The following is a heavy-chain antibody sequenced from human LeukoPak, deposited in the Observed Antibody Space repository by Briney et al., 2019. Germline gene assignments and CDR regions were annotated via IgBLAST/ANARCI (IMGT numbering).Heavy chain of an antibody. CDR1: GGSISSYY. V-gene: IGHV4-59*01. D-gene: IGHD4-23*01. J-gene: IGHJ4*02. CDR2: IYYSGST. CDR3: ARGATVVTRQYYFDY. Sequence: SETLSLTCTVSGGSISSYYWSWIRQPPGKGLEWIGYIYYSGSTNYNPSLKSRVTISVDTSKNQFSLKLSSVTAADTAVYYCARGATVVTRQYYFDYWGQGTLVTVSS.